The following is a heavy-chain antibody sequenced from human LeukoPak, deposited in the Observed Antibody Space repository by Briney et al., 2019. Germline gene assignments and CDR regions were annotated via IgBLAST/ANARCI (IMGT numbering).Heavy chain of an antibody. D-gene: IGHD2-15*01. CDR2: ISGSGGST. V-gene: IGHV3-23*01. J-gene: IGHJ4*02. CDR1: GFPFSSYT. CDR3: AKGRPLLFDY. Sequence: GGSLRLSCAASGFPFSSYTMSWVCQAPGQGLEWVSAISGSGGSTYYADSVKGRFTISRDKSKNTLYLQMSSLRAEDTAVFYCAKGRPLLFDYWGQGTLVTVSS.